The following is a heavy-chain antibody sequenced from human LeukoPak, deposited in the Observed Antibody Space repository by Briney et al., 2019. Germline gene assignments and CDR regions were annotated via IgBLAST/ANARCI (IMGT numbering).Heavy chain of an antibody. V-gene: IGHV3-23*01. J-gene: IGHJ4*02. Sequence: GGSLRLSCAASGFTFSSYAMSWVRQAPGKGLEWVSAISGSGGSTYYADSVKGRFTISRDNSKNTLYLQMNSLRAEDAAVYYCAKASKDPLSGSYAGYWGQGTLVTVSS. D-gene: IGHD1-26*01. CDR3: AKASKDPLSGSYAGY. CDR2: ISGSGGST. CDR1: GFTFSSYA.